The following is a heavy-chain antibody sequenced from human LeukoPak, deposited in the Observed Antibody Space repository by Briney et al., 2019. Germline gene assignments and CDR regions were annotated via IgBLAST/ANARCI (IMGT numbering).Heavy chain of an antibody. J-gene: IGHJ5*02. CDR2: MNPNSGNT. Sequence: ASVKVSCKASGYTFTSYDINWVRQATGQGLEWMGWMNPNSGNTGYAQKFRGRVTMNRNTSISTAYMELSSLRSEDTAVYYCARGGYSGYDRYNWFDPWGQGTLVTVSS. CDR3: ARGGYSGYDRYNWFDP. V-gene: IGHV1-8*01. CDR1: GYTFTSYD. D-gene: IGHD5-12*01.